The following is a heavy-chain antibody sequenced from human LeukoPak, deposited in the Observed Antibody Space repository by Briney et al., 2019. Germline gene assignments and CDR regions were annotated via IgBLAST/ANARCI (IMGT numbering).Heavy chain of an antibody. CDR2: IRQDGSEK. CDR3: AKAPVTTCSGAYCYPFDY. J-gene: IGHJ4*02. CDR1: GFTFSSYW. V-gene: IGHV3-7*01. D-gene: IGHD2-15*01. Sequence: GGSLRLSCAASGFTFSSYWMSWVRQAPGKGLEWVANIRQDGSEKYYVDSVKGRFTISRDTAKNSLYLQMNSLRAEDTAVYYCAKAPVTTCSGAYCYPFDYWGQGTLVTVSS.